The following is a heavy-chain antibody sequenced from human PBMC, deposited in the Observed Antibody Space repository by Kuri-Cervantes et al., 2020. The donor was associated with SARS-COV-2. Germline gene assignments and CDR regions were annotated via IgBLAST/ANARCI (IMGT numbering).Heavy chain of an antibody. J-gene: IGHJ6*03. CDR1: GGSISSGDYY. V-gene: IGHV4-30-4*02. CDR3: ARDKGTYKKSYYYYYYMDV. CDR2: IYYSGST. Sequence: SETLSLTCTVSGGSISSGDYYWSWIRQPPGKGLEWIGYIYYSGSTYYNPSLKSRVTISVDTSKNQFSLKLSSVTAADTAVYYCARDKGTYKKSYYYYYYMDVWGKGTTVTVSS. D-gene: IGHD1-14*01.